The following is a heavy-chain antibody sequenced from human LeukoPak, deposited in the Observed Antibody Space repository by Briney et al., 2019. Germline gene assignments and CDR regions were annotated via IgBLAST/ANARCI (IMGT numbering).Heavy chain of an antibody. CDR3: AMITVTTGVDS. V-gene: IGHV4-38-2*02. Sequence: SETLSLTCSVSGFSISIGYYWGWIRQPPGKGLEWIGNALHSGNTFYNPSLKSRVAISLDTSRNQLSMRLSSVTAADTAVYCCAMITVTTGVDSWGQGTLVTVSS. CDR1: GFSISIGYY. D-gene: IGHD4-17*01. CDR2: ALHSGNT. J-gene: IGHJ4*02.